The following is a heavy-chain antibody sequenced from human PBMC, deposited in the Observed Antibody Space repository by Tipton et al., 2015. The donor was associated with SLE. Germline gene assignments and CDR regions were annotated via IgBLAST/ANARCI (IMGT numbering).Heavy chain of an antibody. CDR3: AGGGTPAFDI. V-gene: IGHV4-39*01. Sequence: TLSLTCTVSGGSISSSSYYWGWIRQPPGKGLEWIGSIYYSGSTYYNPSLKSRVTISVDTSKNQFSLKLSSVTAADTAVYYCAGGGTPAFDIWGQGTMVTVSS. J-gene: IGHJ3*02. CDR2: IYYSGST. CDR1: GGSISSSSYY. D-gene: IGHD3-16*01.